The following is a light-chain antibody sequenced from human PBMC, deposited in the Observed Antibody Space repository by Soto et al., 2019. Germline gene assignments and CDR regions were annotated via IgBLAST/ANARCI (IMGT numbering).Light chain of an antibody. V-gene: IGKV3-20*01. J-gene: IGKJ1*01. CDR3: QQYLGSPST. CDR2: DAS. Sequence: EIVLTQSPGTLSLSPGERATLSCRASQSVGNNYLAWYQQKPGQGPRLLIYDASSRATGIPDRFSGSASGTDFTLTISRLEPEDFAVYYCQQYLGSPSTFGQGTKVEI. CDR1: QSVGNNY.